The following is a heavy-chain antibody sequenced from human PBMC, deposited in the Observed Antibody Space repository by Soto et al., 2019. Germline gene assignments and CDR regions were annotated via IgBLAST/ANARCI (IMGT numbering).Heavy chain of an antibody. D-gene: IGHD4-17*01. CDR1: GGSISSSSYY. CDR3: ARRRLDGAPFDY. CDR2: IYYSGST. V-gene: IGHV4-39*01. J-gene: IGHJ4*02. Sequence: QLQLQESGPGLVKPSETLSLTCTVSGGSISSSSYYWGWIRQPPGKGLEWIGSIYYSGSTYYNPSLKSRVTISVDTSKNQFSLKLSSVTAADTAVYYCARRRLDGAPFDYWGQGTLVTVSS.